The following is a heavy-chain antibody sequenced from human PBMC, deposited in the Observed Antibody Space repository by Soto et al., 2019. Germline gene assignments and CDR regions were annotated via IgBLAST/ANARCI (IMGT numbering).Heavy chain of an antibody. D-gene: IGHD6-19*01. V-gene: IGHV3-30-3*01. J-gene: IGHJ4*02. CDR1: GFTFSSYT. CDR3: ARGAGIAVAGTSFDY. CDR2: ISYDGSYK. Sequence: QVQLVESGGGVVQPGRSLRLSCAASGFTFSSYTMHWVRQAPGKGLEWVALISYDGSYKYYAYSVKGRFTISRDHSKNTLYLQMNSLTAEDTDVYYWARGAGIAVAGTSFDYWGQGTLVTVSS.